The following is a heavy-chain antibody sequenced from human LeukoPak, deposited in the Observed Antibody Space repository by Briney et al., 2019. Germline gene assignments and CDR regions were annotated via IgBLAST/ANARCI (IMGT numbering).Heavy chain of an antibody. CDR2: ISGSGSYI. CDR3: ARGRLAAVGGWYFAFDI. V-gene: IGHV3-21*01. D-gene: IGHD6-19*01. J-gene: IGHJ3*02. CDR1: GFTFSDYS. Sequence: GGSLRLSCAASGFTFSDYSMNWVRQTPRKGLEWVSCISGSGSYIYYADSVKGRFTISRDNSRNTLYLQMNSLGAEDTAVYYCARGRLAAVGGWYFAFDIWGQGTMVTVSS.